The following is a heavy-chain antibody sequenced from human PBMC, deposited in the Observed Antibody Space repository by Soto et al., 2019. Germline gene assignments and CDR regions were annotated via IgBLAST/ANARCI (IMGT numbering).Heavy chain of an antibody. CDR1: GYTFTSYG. V-gene: IGHV1-18*01. CDR2: ISAYNGNT. CDR3: ARDLYSTSWYVRAFDM. J-gene: IGHJ3*02. Sequence: ASVKVSCKASGYTFTSYGISWVRQAPGQGLEWMGWISAYNGNTNYAQKLQGRVTMTTDTSTSTAYMELRSLRSGDTAVYFCARDLYSTSWYVRAFDMWGQGTMVTVSS. D-gene: IGHD6-13*01.